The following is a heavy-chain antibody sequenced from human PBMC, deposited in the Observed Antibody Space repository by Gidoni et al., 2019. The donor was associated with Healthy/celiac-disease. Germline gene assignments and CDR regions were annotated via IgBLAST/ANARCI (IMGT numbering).Heavy chain of an antibody. D-gene: IGHD6-13*01. CDR3: ARDSTAAADRYYYYGMDV. CDR2: ISAYNGNT. Sequence: QVQLVQSGAEVKKPGASVKVSCKASGYTFTSYGLSWVRQAPGQGLEWMGWISAYNGNTNYAQKLQGRVTMTTDTSTSTADMELRSLRSDDTAVYYCARDSTAAADRYYYYGMDVWGQGTTVTVSS. J-gene: IGHJ6*02. V-gene: IGHV1-18*01. CDR1: GYTFTSYG.